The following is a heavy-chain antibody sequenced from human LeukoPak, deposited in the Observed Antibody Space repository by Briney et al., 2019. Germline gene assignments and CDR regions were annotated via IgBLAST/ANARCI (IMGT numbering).Heavy chain of an antibody. V-gene: IGHV4-34*01. Sequence: PSETLSLTCAVYGGSFRGYYWMWVRQSPGKGLEWIGEINHSGGSNYNPSLKSRVTISVDTSRNQFSLKLTSVTAADTAVYYCVIGQWEPKGTYWGQGTLVTISS. D-gene: IGHD1-26*01. CDR3: VIGQWEPKGTY. CDR2: INHSGGS. J-gene: IGHJ4*02. CDR1: GGSFRGYY.